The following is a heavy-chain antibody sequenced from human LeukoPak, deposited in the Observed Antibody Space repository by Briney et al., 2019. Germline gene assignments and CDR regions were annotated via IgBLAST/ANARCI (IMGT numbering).Heavy chain of an antibody. CDR2: IKEDGSER. D-gene: IGHD3-10*01. J-gene: IGHJ4*02. CDR3: ARSPLTHRRSRVSYSIGFDY. V-gene: IGHV3-7*01. CDR1: GFTFTRHW. Sequence: GGSLRLSCAASGFTFTRHWMSWVRQAPGKGLEWVANIKEDGSERYYADSVKGRFTISRDSAKNSLYLQMDSLRVEDTAVYYCARSPLTHRRSRVSYSIGFDYWGQGTLVTVSS.